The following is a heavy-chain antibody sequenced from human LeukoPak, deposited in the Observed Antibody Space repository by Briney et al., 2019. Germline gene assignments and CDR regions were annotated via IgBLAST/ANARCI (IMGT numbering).Heavy chain of an antibody. CDR1: GFTFSSYA. V-gene: IGHV3-30-3*01. CDR2: ISYDGSNK. Sequence: GGSLRLSCAASGFTFSSYAMRWVRQAPGKGLEWVAVISYDGSNKYYADSVRGRFTISRDNSKNTLYLQMNSLRAEDTAVYYCARRLQGIDYWGQGTLVTVSS. D-gene: IGHD5-24*01. J-gene: IGHJ4*02. CDR3: ARRLQGIDY.